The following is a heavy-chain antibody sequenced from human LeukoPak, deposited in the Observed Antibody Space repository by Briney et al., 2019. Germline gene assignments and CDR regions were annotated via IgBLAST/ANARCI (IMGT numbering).Heavy chain of an antibody. J-gene: IGHJ5*02. CDR1: GGTFSSYA. V-gene: IGHV1-69*05. CDR3: AREEPGIAAAGSKGGSWFDP. CDR2: IIPIFGTA. Sequence: SVKVSCKASGGTFSSYAISWVRQAPGQGLEWMGGIIPIFGTANYAQKFQGRVTITTDESTSTAYMELSSLRSEDTAVYYCAREEPGIAAAGSKGGSWFDPSRQGTLVTVSS. D-gene: IGHD6-13*01.